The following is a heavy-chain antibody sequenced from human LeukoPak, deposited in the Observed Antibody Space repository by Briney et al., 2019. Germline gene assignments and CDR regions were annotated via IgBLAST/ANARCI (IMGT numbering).Heavy chain of an antibody. Sequence: PGGSLRLSCAVSGFTFSSYAMSWVRQAPGKGLEWVSAISGSGGSTYYADSVKGRFTISRDNSKNTLYLQMNSLRAEDTAVYYCAKDLGYCSGGSCYPENYYYYYGMDVWGQGTTVTVSS. D-gene: IGHD2-15*01. V-gene: IGHV3-23*01. CDR2: ISGSGGST. CDR1: GFTFSSYA. CDR3: AKDLGYCSGGSCYPENYYYYYGMDV. J-gene: IGHJ6*02.